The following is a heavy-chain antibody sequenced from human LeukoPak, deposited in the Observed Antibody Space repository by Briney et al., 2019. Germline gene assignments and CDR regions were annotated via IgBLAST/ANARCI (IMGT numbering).Heavy chain of an antibody. CDR1: GGSISSYY. Sequence: SETLSLTCTVSGGSISSYYWSWIRQPAGKGLEWIGRIYTSGSTNYNPSLKSRVTISVDKSKNQFSLKLSSVTAADTAVYYCAREAWVFGVVSKRFDPWGQGTLVTVSS. CDR2: IYTSGST. V-gene: IGHV4-4*07. D-gene: IGHD3-3*01. J-gene: IGHJ5*02. CDR3: AREAWVFGVVSKRFDP.